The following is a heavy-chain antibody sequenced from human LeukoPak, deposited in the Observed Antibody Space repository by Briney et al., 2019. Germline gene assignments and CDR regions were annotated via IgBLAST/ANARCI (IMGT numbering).Heavy chain of an antibody. CDR3: ARGVAAAGTDWFDP. V-gene: IGHV3-53*01. CDR1: GFTVSRNY. Sequence: GGSLRLSCAVSGFTVSRNYMTWVRQAPGKGLEWVSVLYNAGLTYYADSVKGRFTISRDNSKNTLYLQMNSLRAEDTAVYYCARGVAAAGTDWFDPWGQGTLVTVSS. J-gene: IGHJ5*02. D-gene: IGHD6-13*01. CDR2: LYNAGLT.